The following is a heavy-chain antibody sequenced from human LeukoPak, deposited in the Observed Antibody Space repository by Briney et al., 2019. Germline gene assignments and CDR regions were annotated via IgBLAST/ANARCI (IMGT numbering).Heavy chain of an antibody. Sequence: SQTLSLTCTVSGGSISSGSYYWSWIWQPAGKRLEWIGRIYSSGSTNYNPSLNSRVTISVDTSKNQFSLKLNSVTAADTAVYYCAREGSTTVYYDYYYMDVWGKGTTFTVSS. CDR3: AREGSTTVYYDYYYMDV. CDR2: IYSSGST. D-gene: IGHD5/OR15-5a*01. J-gene: IGHJ6*03. CDR1: GGSISSGSYY. V-gene: IGHV4-61*02.